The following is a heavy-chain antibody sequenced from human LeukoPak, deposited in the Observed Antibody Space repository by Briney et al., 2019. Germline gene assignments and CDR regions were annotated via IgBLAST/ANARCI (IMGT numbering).Heavy chain of an antibody. J-gene: IGHJ1*01. Sequence: GGSLRLSCAASGFTFSSYGMHWVRQAPGKGLEWVAFIRYDGSNKYYADSVKGRFTISRDNSKNTLYLQMNSLRAEDTAVYYCANVVVPAAISSEYFQHWGQDTLVTVSS. CDR3: ANVVVPAAISSEYFQH. D-gene: IGHD2-2*02. CDR2: IRYDGSNK. CDR1: GFTFSSYG. V-gene: IGHV3-30*02.